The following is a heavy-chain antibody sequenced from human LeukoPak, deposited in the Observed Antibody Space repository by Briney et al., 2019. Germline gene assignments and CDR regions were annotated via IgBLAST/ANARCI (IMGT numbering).Heavy chain of an antibody. CDR1: GFTFSGFY. Sequence: GGSLRLSCAASGFTFSGFYMHWVRQASGPGLEWVGLIRSKPNSYTTVYAASVQGRFTISRDDSKNTAYLQMSSPKAEDTAVYYCTRQDCSGGSCSYVDYWGQGTLVTVSS. CDR3: TRQDCSGGSCSYVDY. CDR2: IRSKPNSYTT. D-gene: IGHD2-15*01. J-gene: IGHJ4*02. V-gene: IGHV3-73*01.